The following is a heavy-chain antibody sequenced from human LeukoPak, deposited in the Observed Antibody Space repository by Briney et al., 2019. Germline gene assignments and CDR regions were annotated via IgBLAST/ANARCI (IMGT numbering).Heavy chain of an antibody. J-gene: IGHJ4*02. CDR3: ARSVPVAPFDH. CDR1: GFTFSSYS. V-gene: IGHV3-21*01. D-gene: IGHD2-2*01. Sequence: GGSLRLSCAASGFTFSSYSMNWVRQAPGKGLEWVSSISSSSSYIYYADSVKGRFTISRDNAKNSLYLQMNSLRAEDTAVYYCARSVPVAPFDHWGQGTLVTVSS. CDR2: ISSSSSYI.